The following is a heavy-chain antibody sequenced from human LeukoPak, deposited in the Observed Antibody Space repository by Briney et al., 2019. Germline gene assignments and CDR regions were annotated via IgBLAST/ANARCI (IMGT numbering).Heavy chain of an antibody. CDR1: GFTFRRYG. J-gene: IGHJ4*02. V-gene: IGHV3-23*01. D-gene: IGHD1-26*01. CDR2: ISGSGSTT. Sequence: GGSLRLSCAASGFTFRRYGMSWVRQAPEKGLEWVSAISGSGSTTYYGDSVKGRFTISRDNSKNTLYLQMNSLRAEDTAVYYCVGAYFDYWGQGTLVTVSS. CDR3: VGAYFDY.